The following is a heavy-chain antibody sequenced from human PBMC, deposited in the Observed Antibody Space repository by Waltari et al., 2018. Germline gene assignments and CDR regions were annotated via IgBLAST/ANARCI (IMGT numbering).Heavy chain of an antibody. J-gene: IGHJ4*02. D-gene: IGHD3-22*01. CDR1: GCTVSSNY. CDR3: AGGLAYYYDSSGPSFDY. CDR2: IYSGGST. Sequence: EVQLVESGGGLIQPGGSLRLSCAASGCTVSSNYMSWVRQAPGKGLEWVSVIYSGGSTYYADSGKGRFTIARDNSKNTLYLQMNSLRAEDTAVYYCAGGLAYYYDSSGPSFDYWGQGTLVTVSS. V-gene: IGHV3-53*01.